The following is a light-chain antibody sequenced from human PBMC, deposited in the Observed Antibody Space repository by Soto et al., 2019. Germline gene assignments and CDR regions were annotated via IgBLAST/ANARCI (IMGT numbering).Light chain of an antibody. J-gene: IGLJ2*01. CDR2: ADS. Sequence: QSVLTQPPSVSGAPGQRVTISCTGSSSNIGASYDVHWYQQFPGAAPKLLISADSNRPSGVPDRFSGSKSGTSASLAITGLQAEDEADYYCQSYDSSRGAVVFGGGTKLTVL. V-gene: IGLV1-40*01. CDR3: QSYDSSRGAVV. CDR1: SSNIGASYD.